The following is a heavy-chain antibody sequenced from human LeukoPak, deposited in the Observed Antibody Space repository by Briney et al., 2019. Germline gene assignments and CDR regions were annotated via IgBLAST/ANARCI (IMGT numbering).Heavy chain of an antibody. V-gene: IGHV4-59*01. CDR2: IYYSGST. D-gene: IGHD2-2*01. CDR1: AGSISSYY. CDR3: ARGVPAATDY. J-gene: IGHJ4*02. Sequence: SQTLSLTCTVSAGSISSYYWSWIRQPPEKGLEWIGYIYYSGSTNYNPSLKSQVTISVDTSKNQFSLKLSSVTAADTAVYYCARGVPAATDYWGQGTLVTVSS.